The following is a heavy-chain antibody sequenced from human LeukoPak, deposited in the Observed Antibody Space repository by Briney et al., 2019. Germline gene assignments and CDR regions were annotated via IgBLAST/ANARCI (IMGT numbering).Heavy chain of an antibody. J-gene: IGHJ4*02. CDR3: ARGGGGWYNY. CDR1: GHPISSYY. Sequence: SDTQSLPCTLSGHPISSYYWSWIRHPPGKGLEWIGYIYYSGSTNYNPSLKSRVTISVDTSKNQFSLKLSSVTAADTAVYYCARGGGGWYNYWGQGTLVTVSS. D-gene: IGHD6-19*01. V-gene: IGHV4-59*07. CDR2: IYYSGST.